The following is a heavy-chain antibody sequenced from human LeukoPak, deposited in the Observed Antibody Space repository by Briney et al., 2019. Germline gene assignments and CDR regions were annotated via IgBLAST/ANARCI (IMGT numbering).Heavy chain of an antibody. D-gene: IGHD6-6*01. CDR3: ATIAGSSSF. CDR2: IYYSGST. J-gene: IGHJ4*02. V-gene: IGHV4-59*01. CDR1: GGSISSYY. Sequence: SETLSLTCTVSGGSISSYYWSGIRQPPGKGLEWIGYIYYSGSTNYNPSLKSRVTISVDTSKNQFSLKLSSVTAADTAVYYCATIAGSSSFWGQGTLVTVSS.